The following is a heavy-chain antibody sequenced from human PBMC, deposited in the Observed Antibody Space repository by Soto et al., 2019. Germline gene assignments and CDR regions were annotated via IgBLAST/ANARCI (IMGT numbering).Heavy chain of an antibody. D-gene: IGHD1-1*01. J-gene: IGHJ4*02. V-gene: IGHV4-59*08. CDR3: ARHGPEPGTRRSFDN. Sequence: SETLSLTCTVSGGSISGYYWSWIRQPPGKGLEWIGYIYYSGSTNYNPSLKSRVNISVETSKNQFSLNVNSVTAADTAVYYCARHGPEPGTRRSFDNWGQGALVTVSS. CDR1: GGSISGYY. CDR2: IYYSGST.